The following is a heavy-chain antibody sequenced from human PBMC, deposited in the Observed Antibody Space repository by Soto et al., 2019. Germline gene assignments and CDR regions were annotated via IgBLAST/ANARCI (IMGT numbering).Heavy chain of an antibody. CDR2: ISAYNGNT. V-gene: IGHV1-18*01. D-gene: IGHD2-2*01. CDR3: ARDPLVVPTGITGAWFDP. J-gene: IGHJ5*02. Sequence: GATVKVSCKASGYTFTSYGISWVRQAPGQGLEWMGWISAYNGNTNYAQKLQGRVTMTTDTSTSTAYMELRSLRSDDTAVYYCARDPLVVPTGITGAWFDPLGQRTLVTVSA. CDR1: GYTFTSYG.